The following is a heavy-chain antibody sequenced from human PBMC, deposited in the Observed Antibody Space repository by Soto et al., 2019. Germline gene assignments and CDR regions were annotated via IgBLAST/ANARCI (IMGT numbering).Heavy chain of an antibody. D-gene: IGHD3-3*01. V-gene: IGHV6-1*01. CDR1: GDSVSSNSAA. CDR3: AREASPTYYDFWSGDRRAFDI. Sequence: PSQTLSLTCAISGDSVSSNSAAWNWIRQSPSRGLEWLGRTYYRSKWYNDYAVSVKSRITVNPDTSKNQFSLQLNSVTPEDTAVYYCAREASPTYYDFWSGDRRAFDIWGQGTMVTVS. CDR2: TYYRSKWYN. J-gene: IGHJ3*02.